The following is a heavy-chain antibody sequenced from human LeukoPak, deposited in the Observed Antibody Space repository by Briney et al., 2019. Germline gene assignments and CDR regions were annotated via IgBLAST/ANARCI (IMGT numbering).Heavy chain of an antibody. Sequence: SETLSLTCTVSGGSISNYYWSWTRQPAGKGLEWIGRIYASGSTNYNPSLKSRVTMSVDTSKNQFSLKLSSVTAADTAVYYCARESYSSSYLFDNWGQGTLVTVSS. CDR1: GGSISNYY. CDR3: ARESYSSSYLFDN. CDR2: IYASGST. J-gene: IGHJ4*02. D-gene: IGHD6-6*01. V-gene: IGHV4-4*07.